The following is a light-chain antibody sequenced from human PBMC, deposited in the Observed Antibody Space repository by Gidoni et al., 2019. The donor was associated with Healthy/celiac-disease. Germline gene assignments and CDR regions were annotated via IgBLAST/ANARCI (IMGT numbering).Light chain of an antibody. Sequence: DIQMTQSPSSLSASVGDRVTITCRASQSISSSLNWYQQKAGKAPKLLIYAASSLQSGVPSRCSGSGSGTDFTITSSSLQPEDFATYYCQQSYSTSTFGQGTKVEIK. CDR1: QSISSS. V-gene: IGKV1-39*01. J-gene: IGKJ1*01. CDR2: AAS. CDR3: QQSYSTST.